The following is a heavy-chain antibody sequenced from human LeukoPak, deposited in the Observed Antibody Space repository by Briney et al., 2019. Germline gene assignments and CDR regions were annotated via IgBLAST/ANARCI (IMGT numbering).Heavy chain of an antibody. V-gene: IGHV4-39*02. CDR1: GGSISSSSSYY. J-gene: IGHJ4*02. CDR3: ARAHTIFGVVINFDY. Sequence: SETLSLTCTVSGGSISSSSSYYWGWIRQPPGKGLEWIGSIYYSGSTYYNPSLKSRVTISVDTSKNQFSLKLTSVTAADTAVYYCARAHTIFGVVINFDYWGQGTLVTVSS. CDR2: IYYSGST. D-gene: IGHD3-3*01.